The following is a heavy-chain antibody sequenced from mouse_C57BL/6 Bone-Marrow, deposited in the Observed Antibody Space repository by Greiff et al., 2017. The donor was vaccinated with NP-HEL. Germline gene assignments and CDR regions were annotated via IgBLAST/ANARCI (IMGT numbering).Heavy chain of an antibody. Sequence: VQLQQPGAELVKPGASVKLSCKASGYTFTSYWMHWVKQRPGQGLEWIGMIHPNSGSTNYNEKFKSKVTLTVDKSSSTAYMQLSSLTSEDSAVYYCARYPLFDYWGQGTTLTVSS. J-gene: IGHJ2*01. CDR3: ARYPLFDY. CDR2: IHPNSGST. V-gene: IGHV1-64*01. CDR1: GYTFTSYW.